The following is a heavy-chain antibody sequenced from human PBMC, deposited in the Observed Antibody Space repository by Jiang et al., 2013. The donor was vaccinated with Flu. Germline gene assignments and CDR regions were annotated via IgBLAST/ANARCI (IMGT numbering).Heavy chain of an antibody. D-gene: IGHD1-7*01. CDR3: ARRGGGSGTTLPY. CDR1: GYTFISYD. CDR2: MNPNSGNT. Sequence: VSCKASGYTFISYDIKWVRQAAGQGLEWMGWMNPNSGNTGYAQKFQGRVTMTRNTSISTAYMELSSLTSEDTAVYYCARRGGGSGTTLPYWGQGTLVPVSS. V-gene: IGHV1-8*01. J-gene: IGHJ4*02.